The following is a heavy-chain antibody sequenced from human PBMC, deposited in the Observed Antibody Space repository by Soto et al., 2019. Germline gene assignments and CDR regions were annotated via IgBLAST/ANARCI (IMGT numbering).Heavy chain of an antibody. CDR2: ISSSSSTI. CDR3: ARDHKAGIYLWFDP. D-gene: IGHD6-13*01. Sequence: GGSLRLSCAASGLTFSSYSMNWVRQAPGKGLEWVSYISSSSSTIYYADSVKGRFTISRDNAKNSLYLQMNSLRDEDTAVYYCARDHKAGIYLWFDPWGQGTLVTVSS. V-gene: IGHV3-48*02. CDR1: GLTFSSYS. J-gene: IGHJ5*02.